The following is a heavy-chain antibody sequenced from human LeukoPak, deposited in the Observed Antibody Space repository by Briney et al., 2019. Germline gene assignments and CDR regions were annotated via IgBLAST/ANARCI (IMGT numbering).Heavy chain of an antibody. J-gene: IGHJ4*02. Sequence: PGGSLRLSCAASGFTFSTHAMSWVRQAPGKGLEWVASVTGSYESIYYADSVKGRFTISRDNSKNTLYLQTNSLRAEDTAIYYCAKFWEYCSDSSCYTVDYWGQGTLVTVS. V-gene: IGHV3-23*01. CDR3: AKFWEYCSDSSCYTVDY. CDR2: VTGSYESI. D-gene: IGHD2-15*01. CDR1: GFTFSTHA.